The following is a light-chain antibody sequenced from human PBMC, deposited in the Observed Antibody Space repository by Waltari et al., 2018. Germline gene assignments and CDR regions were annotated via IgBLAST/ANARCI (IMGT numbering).Light chain of an antibody. CDR3: HVWDSGTNREV. V-gene: IGLV3-21*04. CDR1: DLGTKR. Sequence: HLLTQSPSVSVAPGQPATITCAGSDLGTKRVHWYQQKTGQAPVVVIHYNSDRPSGIPERFSGSNSGKTATLTINRVEAGDEADYYCHVWDSGTNREVFGGGTKLTVL. J-gene: IGLJ2*01. CDR2: YNS.